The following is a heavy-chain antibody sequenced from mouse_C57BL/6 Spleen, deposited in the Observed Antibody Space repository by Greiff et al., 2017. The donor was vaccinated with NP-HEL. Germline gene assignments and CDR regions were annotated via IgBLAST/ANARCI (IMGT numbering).Heavy chain of an antibody. Sequence: VKLVESGAELARPGASVKLSCTASGYTFTSYGISWVKQRTGQGLEWIGEIYPRSGNTYDNAKFEGKATLTAAKSSSTAYLKLRSLTSEDSAVYFCARRDGYDAMDDWGQGTAVTVSS. J-gene: IGHJ4*01. CDR1: GYTFTSYG. D-gene: IGHD2-3*01. V-gene: IGHV1-81*01. CDR2: IYPRSGNT. CDR3: ARRDGYDAMDD.